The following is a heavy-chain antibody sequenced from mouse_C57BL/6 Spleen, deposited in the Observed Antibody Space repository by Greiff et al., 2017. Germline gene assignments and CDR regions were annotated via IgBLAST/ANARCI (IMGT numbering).Heavy chain of an antibody. CDR2: IDPNSGGT. CDR1: GYTFTSYW. V-gene: IGHV1-72*01. D-gene: IGHD1-1*01. Sequence: QVQLKQPGAELVKPGASVKLSCKASGYTFTSYWMHWVKQRPGRGLEWIGRIDPNSGGTKYNEKFKSKATLTVDKPSSTAYMQLSSLTSEDSAVYYCARESTSRGSSPAWFAYWGQGTLVTVSA. CDR3: ARESTSRGSSPAWFAY. J-gene: IGHJ3*01.